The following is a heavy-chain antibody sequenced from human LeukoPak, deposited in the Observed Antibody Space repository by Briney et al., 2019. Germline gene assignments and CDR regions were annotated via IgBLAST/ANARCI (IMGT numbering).Heavy chain of an antibody. J-gene: IGHJ4*02. CDR1: GFTFSNYY. D-gene: IGHD1-1*01. V-gene: IGHV3-74*01. CDR3: ARGWNGDY. Sequence: GGSLRLSCATAGFTFSNYYMHWVRQAPGKGLVWVSRIKTDGITTTYADSVKGRFTISRVNAKNTLYLHMNSLRDDDTGVYFCARGWNGDYWGQGTLVAVSS. CDR2: IKTDGITT.